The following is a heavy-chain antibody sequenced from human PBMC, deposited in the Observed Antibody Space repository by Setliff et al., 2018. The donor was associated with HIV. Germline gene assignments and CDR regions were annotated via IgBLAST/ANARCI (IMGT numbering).Heavy chain of an antibody. CDR3: ARDAGYSGSAWDS. D-gene: IGHD1-26*01. V-gene: IGHV1-69*13. Sequence: SVKVSCKASGDTFSNYPISWLRQAPGQGPEWMGGIIPALGTANYAQKFLGRVTFTADESTNTAFMELSSLRSEDTAVYYCARDAGYSGSAWDSWGQGTLVTVSS. CDR2: IIPALGTA. J-gene: IGHJ4*02. CDR1: GDTFSNYP.